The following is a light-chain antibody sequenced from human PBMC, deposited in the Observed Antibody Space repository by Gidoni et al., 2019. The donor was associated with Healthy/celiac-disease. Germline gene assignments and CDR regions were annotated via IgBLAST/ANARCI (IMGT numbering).Light chain of an antibody. CDR2: GAS. J-gene: IGKJ1*01. Sequence: EIVLTQSPGTLSLSPGERATLSCRASQSVSSSYLAWYQQKPGQAPRLLIYGASSRATGIPDRFSGSGSGTDFTLTISRLEPEDFAVYYCQQYGSSLPWTFXHXTKVEIK. CDR3: QQYGSSLPWT. V-gene: IGKV3-20*01. CDR1: QSVSSSY.